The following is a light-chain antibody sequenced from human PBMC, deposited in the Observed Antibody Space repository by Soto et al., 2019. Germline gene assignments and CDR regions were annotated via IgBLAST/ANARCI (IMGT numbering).Light chain of an antibody. V-gene: IGKV1-5*03. Sequence: DIQMTQSPSTLSASVGDRVTITCRASQTISHWLAWYQQKPGKAPNLLIYGVSNLASGVPSKYSVTGSGTEFTLPISSLRPGDFPNYYCQQYGGYSWTVGHGTKVEIK. CDR1: QTISHW. J-gene: IGKJ1*01. CDR3: QQYGGYSWT. CDR2: GVS.